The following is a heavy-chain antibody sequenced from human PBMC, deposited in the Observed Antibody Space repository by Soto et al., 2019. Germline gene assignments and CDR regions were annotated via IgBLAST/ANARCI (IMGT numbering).Heavy chain of an antibody. Sequence: RLSCATSGFTFNTYAMHWVRQAPGKGLELVAIISYDGSNKYYADSVKGRFTISRDNPKNTVYLEMSSLRPEDTAVYYCARDLSRGITMIALEIHYWGQGTLVTVSS. CDR3: ARDLSRGITMIALEIHY. CDR1: GFTFNTYA. J-gene: IGHJ4*02. CDR2: ISYDGSNK. D-gene: IGHD3-22*01. V-gene: IGHV3-30-3*01.